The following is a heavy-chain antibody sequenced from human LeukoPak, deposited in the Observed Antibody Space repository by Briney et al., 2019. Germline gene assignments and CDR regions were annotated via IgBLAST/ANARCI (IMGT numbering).Heavy chain of an antibody. V-gene: IGHV3-21*01. D-gene: IGHD2-21*02. CDR2: IGSSSTYI. Sequence: GGSLRLSCAASGFTFSNYNMNWVRQAPGRGLEWVSSIGSSSTYIYYADSVKGRFTISRDNAKNSLYLQMNSLREDDTAVYYCAKARYCGGDCYFNYYHGMDVWGQGTTVTVSS. CDR3: AKARYCGGDCYFNYYHGMDV. CDR1: GFTFSNYN. J-gene: IGHJ6*02.